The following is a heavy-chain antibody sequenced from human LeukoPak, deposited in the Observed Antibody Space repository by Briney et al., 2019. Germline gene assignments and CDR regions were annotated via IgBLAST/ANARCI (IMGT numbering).Heavy chain of an antibody. CDR2: INIDERIT. V-gene: IGHV3-74*01. CDR1: GFTFSTQR. J-gene: IGHJ4*02. Sequence: GGSLRLSCAASGFTFSTQRMHWVHQAPGKGLVWVSYINIDERITGYADSVKGRFTISRDNGKNTLYLQMNSLRVEDTAIYYCFREGGDWGQGTLVTVSS. D-gene: IGHD3-10*01. CDR3: FREGGD.